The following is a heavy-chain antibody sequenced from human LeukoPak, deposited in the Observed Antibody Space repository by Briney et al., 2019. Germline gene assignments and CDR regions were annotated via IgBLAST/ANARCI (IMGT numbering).Heavy chain of an antibody. CDR2: IIPILGIA. Sequence: SVKVSCKASGGTFSSYTISWVRQAPGQGLEWMGRIIPILGIANYAQKFQGRVTITADKSTSTAYMELSSLRSEDTAVYYCARGNTVITGWFDPWGQGTLVTVSS. CDR3: ARGNTVITGWFDP. V-gene: IGHV1-69*02. D-gene: IGHD4-17*01. J-gene: IGHJ5*02. CDR1: GGTFSSYT.